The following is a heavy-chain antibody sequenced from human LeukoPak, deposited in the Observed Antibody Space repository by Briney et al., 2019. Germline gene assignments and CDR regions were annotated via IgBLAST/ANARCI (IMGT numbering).Heavy chain of an antibody. CDR3: ARHAAMGPSSTKVDFDY. V-gene: IGHV4-4*07. D-gene: IGHD2-2*01. J-gene: IGHJ4*02. CDR2: IYTSGST. CDR1: GGSISSYY. Sequence: SETLSLTCTVSGGSISSYYWSWIRQPAGKGLEWIGRIYTSGSTNYNPSLKSRVTMSVDTSKNQFSLKLSSVTAADTAVYYCARHAAMGPSSTKVDFDYWGQGTLVTASS.